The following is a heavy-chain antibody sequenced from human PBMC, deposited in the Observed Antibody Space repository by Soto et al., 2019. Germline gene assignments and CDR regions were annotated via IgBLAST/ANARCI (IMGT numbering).Heavy chain of an antibody. D-gene: IGHD5-12*01. J-gene: IGHJ3*02. V-gene: IGHV3-74*01. CDR1: GFTFSSYW. CDR2: INTDGSST. CDR3: ARETAWPDRAFDI. Sequence: RRLSCAASGFTFSSYWMHWVRQAPGKGLVWVSRINTDGSSTTYADSVKGRFTISRDNAKNTLYLQMNSLRAEDTAVYYCARETAWPDRAFDIWGQGTMVTVSS.